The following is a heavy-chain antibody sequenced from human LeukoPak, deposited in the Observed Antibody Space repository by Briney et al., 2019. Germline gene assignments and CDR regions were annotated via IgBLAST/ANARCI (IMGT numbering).Heavy chain of an antibody. V-gene: IGHV4-38-2*02. CDR1: GYSISSGYY. CDR3: ARDGIAKWFDP. D-gene: IGHD6-13*01. J-gene: IGHJ5*02. CDR2: IFNSGST. Sequence: SETLSLTCTVSGYSISSGYYWGWIRQPPGKGLEWIGSIFNSGSTYYNPSLKSRVTISVDTSKNQFSLKLSSVTAADTAVYHCARDGIAKWFDPWGQGTLVTVSS.